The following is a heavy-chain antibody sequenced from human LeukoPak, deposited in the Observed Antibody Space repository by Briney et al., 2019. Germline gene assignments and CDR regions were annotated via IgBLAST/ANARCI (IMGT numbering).Heavy chain of an antibody. D-gene: IGHD3-3*01. CDR1: GNTLIELS. CDR3: ATAHSRITVFGVRIGCFDP. CDR2: FDPKDSQI. V-gene: IGHV1-24*01. J-gene: IGHJ5*02. Sequence: ASVKVSCKVSGNTLIELSIHWVRQAPGKGLEWMGGFDPKDSQIIYAQKFQGRVTMTEDTSTDTAYMELSSLRSDDTAVYYCATAHSRITVFGVRIGCFDPWGQGTLVTVSS.